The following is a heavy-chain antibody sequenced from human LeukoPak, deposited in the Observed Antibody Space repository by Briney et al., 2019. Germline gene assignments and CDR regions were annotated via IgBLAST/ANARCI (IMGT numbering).Heavy chain of an antibody. CDR1: GYTFTGYY. D-gene: IGHD3-10*01. CDR2: INPNSGGT. CDR3: ARRAVTMVRGVITES. J-gene: IGHJ5*02. V-gene: IGHV1-2*02. Sequence: ASVTVSFKASGYTFTGYYMHWVRQAPGQGLEWMGWINPNSGGTNYAQKFQGRVTMTRDTSISTAYMELSRLRSDDTAVYYCARRAVTMVRGVITESWGQGTLVTVSS.